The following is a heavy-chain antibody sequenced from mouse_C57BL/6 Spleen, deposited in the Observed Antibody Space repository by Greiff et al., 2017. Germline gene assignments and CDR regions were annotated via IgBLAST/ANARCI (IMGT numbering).Heavy chain of an antibody. CDR2: INPSSGYT. Sequence: VHLVESGAELAKPGASVKLSCKASGYTFTSYWMHWVKQRPGQGLEWIGYINPSSGYTKYNQKFKDKATLTADKSSSTAYMQLSSLTYEDSAVYYCARGEEHDGYRMDYWGQGTSVTVSS. D-gene: IGHD2-3*01. V-gene: IGHV1-7*01. J-gene: IGHJ4*01. CDR1: GYTFTSYW. CDR3: ARGEEHDGYRMDY.